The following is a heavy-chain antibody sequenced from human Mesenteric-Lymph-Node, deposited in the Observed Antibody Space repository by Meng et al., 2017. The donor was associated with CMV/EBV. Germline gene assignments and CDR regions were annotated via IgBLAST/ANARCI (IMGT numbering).Heavy chain of an antibody. Sequence: FTSYYMHWVRQAPGQGLEWMGIINPSGGSTSYAQKFQGRVTMTRDTSTSTVYMELSSLRSEDTAVYYCARDGGRIATVTTGSVWFDPWGQGTLVTVSS. CDR1: FTSYY. D-gene: IGHD4-17*01. J-gene: IGHJ5*02. CDR3: ARDGGRIATVTTGSVWFDP. CDR2: INPSGGST. V-gene: IGHV1-46*01.